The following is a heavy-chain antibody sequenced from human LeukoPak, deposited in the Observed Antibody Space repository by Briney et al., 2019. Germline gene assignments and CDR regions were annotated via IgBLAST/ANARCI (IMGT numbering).Heavy chain of an antibody. CDR3: VPKGTEGY. CDR1: GFAFSAYA. V-gene: IGHV3-64D*06. J-gene: IGHJ4*02. CDR2: ISPTGDST. Sequence: GGSLTLSCSASGFAFSAYAMHWVRQAPGKGLQYVSAISPTGDSTYYADSVKGRFSISRDNSKNTLYLQVSSLRPEDTAVYYCVPKGTEGYWGQGTLVTVSS.